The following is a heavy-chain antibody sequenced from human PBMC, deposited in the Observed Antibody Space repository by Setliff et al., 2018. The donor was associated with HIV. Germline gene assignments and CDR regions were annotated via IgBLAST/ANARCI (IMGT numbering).Heavy chain of an antibody. V-gene: IGHV4-61*01. Sequence: SETLSLTCTVSGGSISSGSYYWSWIRQPPGKGLEWIGSIYYSGSTNYNPSLKSRVTISVDTSKNQFSLKLSSVTAADTAVYYCARVISSWSAYYIDYWGQGTLVTVSS. CDR1: GGSISSGSYY. CDR2: IYYSGST. J-gene: IGHJ4*02. D-gene: IGHD3-3*01. CDR3: ARVISSWSAYYIDY.